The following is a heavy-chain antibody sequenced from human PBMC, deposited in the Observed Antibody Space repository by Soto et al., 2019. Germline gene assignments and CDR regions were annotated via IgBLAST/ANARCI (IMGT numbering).Heavy chain of an antibody. Sequence: QVQLVQSGAEVKKPGSSVKVSCKASGGTLNKHAITWVRRAPGEGLEWLGGLIPMFGIPNYSQKFQGRVTITADDSTNTSHMELNSLTSADTAVDYCARGGTSGWLKGAYDVWGQGTMVTVSS. V-gene: IGHV1-69*01. J-gene: IGHJ3*01. D-gene: IGHD6-19*01. CDR3: ARGGTSGWLKGAYDV. CDR1: GGTLNKHA. CDR2: LIPMFGIP.